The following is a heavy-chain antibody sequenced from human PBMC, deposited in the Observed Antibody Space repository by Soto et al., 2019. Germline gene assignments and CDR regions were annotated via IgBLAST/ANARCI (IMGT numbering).Heavy chain of an antibody. CDR3: GRIGRATIPGKWFDL. CDR1: GGSISRYY. D-gene: IGHD5-12*01. Sequence: SETLSLTCTVSGGSISRYYWSWIRQPQGTGRERKGYGCDSGSTSYCSSLKMRGTISVDTSKYLFSLSLRSMSAADTAFYFWGRIGRATIPGKWFDLWGQGTLVTVSS. V-gene: IGHV4-59*01. J-gene: IGHJ5*02. CDR2: GCDSGST.